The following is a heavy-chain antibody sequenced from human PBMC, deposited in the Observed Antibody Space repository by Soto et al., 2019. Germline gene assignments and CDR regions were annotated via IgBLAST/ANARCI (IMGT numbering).Heavy chain of an antibody. Sequence: GGSLRLSCAASGFTFSSYAMHWVRQAPGKGPEWVAVISYDGSNKYYADSVKGRFTISRDNSKNTLYLQMNSLRAEDTAVYYCARDQGDDYGDYRIIYYYYGMDVWGQGTTVTVSS. CDR2: ISYDGSNK. CDR3: ARDQGDDYGDYRIIYYYYGMDV. V-gene: IGHV3-30-3*01. D-gene: IGHD4-17*01. J-gene: IGHJ6*02. CDR1: GFTFSSYA.